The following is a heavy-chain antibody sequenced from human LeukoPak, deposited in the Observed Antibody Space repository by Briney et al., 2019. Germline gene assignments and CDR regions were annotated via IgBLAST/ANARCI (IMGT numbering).Heavy chain of an antibody. CDR2: IYHTEST. J-gene: IGHJ3*01. Sequence: AETLSLTCTVSGGSISNYYWSWIRQPPGKGLEWIGYIYHTESTNYNPSLKSRVTISVDTSKSQFSLKLSSVTAADTAVYYCARDVPGGNSDAFDVWGQGTMVTVSP. V-gene: IGHV4-59*01. D-gene: IGHD4-23*01. CDR1: GGSISNYY. CDR3: ARDVPGGNSDAFDV.